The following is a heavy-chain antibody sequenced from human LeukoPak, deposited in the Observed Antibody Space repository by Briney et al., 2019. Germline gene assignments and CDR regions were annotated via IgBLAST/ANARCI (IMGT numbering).Heavy chain of an antibody. CDR2: IYSGGST. CDR1: GFPLNSNY. CDR3: ARAWGTMIVVVMLVY. D-gene: IGHD3-22*01. J-gene: IGHJ4*02. V-gene: IGHV3-53*05. Sequence: GGAPLLHCAGSGFPLNSNYMSGVRPAPGKGLAVVDVIYSGGSTYYADSVNGRFIISRDNSKNTLYLQMNSLRAEDTAVYYCARAWGTMIVVVMLVYWGQGTLVTVSS.